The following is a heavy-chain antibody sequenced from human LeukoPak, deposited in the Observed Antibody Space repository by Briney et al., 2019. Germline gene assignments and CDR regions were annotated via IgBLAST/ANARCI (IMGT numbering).Heavy chain of an antibody. CDR2: ISAYNGNT. V-gene: IGHV1-18*01. D-gene: IGHD3-3*01. J-gene: IGHJ6*02. CDR3: ARDTLWGIFGVVIPRYYYYGMDV. CDR1: GYTFTSYG. Sequence: ASVKVSCKASGYTFTSYGISWVRQAPGQGLEWMGWISAYNGNTNYAQKLQGRVTMTTDTSTSTAYMELRSLRSDDTAVYYCARDTLWGIFGVVIPRYYYYGMDVWGQGTTVTVSS.